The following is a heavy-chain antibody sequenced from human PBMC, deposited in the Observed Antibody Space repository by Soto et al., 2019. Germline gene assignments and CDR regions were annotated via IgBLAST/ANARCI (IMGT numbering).Heavy chain of an antibody. CDR3: ARDIILDEQLVPWFDP. V-gene: IGHV1-18*01. D-gene: IGHD6-13*01. CDR1: GYTFPSYG. Sequence: QVQLVQSGAEVKKPAASVQVSCKASGYTFPSYGISWVRQAPGQGLEWMVWISAYNGNTNYAQKLQGRVTMTTDTSTSTAYMELSSLRSDETAVYYCARDIILDEQLVPWFDPWGQGTLVTVSS. CDR2: ISAYNGNT. J-gene: IGHJ5*02.